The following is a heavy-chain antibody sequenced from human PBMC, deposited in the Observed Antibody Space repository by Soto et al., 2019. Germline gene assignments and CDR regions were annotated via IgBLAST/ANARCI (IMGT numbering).Heavy chain of an antibody. CDR3: ARGATVALDS. Sequence: EVQLVESGGGLVQPGGSLRLSCAASGFTVSNSYMTWVRQAPGKGLEWVSVIYSGGTTYYPDSVKGRFTISRDNSKNTLYLHMNSLRAEDTAVYYCARGATVALDSWGQGTLVTVSS. J-gene: IGHJ4*02. CDR2: IYSGGTT. V-gene: IGHV3-66*01. CDR1: GFTVSNSY. D-gene: IGHD4-17*01.